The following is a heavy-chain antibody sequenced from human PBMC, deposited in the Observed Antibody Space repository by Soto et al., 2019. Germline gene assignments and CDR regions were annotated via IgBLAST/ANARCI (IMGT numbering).Heavy chain of an antibody. D-gene: IGHD3-10*01. CDR2: IIPILGIA. V-gene: IGHV1-69*08. J-gene: IGHJ4*02. CDR3: AREEYYYGSGDFFDY. Sequence: QVQLVQSGAEVKKPVSSLKVSCKASGGTFSSYTISWVRQVPGQGLEWMGRIIPILGIANYAQKIQGRVTITADKSTSTAYMELSSLRSEDTAVYYCAREEYYYGSGDFFDYWGQGTLVTVSS. CDR1: GGTFSSYT.